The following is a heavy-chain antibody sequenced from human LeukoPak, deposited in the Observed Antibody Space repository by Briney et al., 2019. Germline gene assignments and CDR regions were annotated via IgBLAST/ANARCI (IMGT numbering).Heavy chain of an antibody. CDR2: ISGSGGST. Sequence: GGSLRLSCAASGFTFSSYAMSWVRQAPGKGLEWVSAISGSGGSTYYADSVKGRFTISRDNSKNTLYLQMNSLRAEDTAVYYCAKDNAGLWFGELFYYCYYGMDVWGQGTTVTVSS. D-gene: IGHD3-10*01. V-gene: IGHV3-23*01. CDR1: GFTFSSYA. J-gene: IGHJ6*02. CDR3: AKDNAGLWFGELFYYCYYGMDV.